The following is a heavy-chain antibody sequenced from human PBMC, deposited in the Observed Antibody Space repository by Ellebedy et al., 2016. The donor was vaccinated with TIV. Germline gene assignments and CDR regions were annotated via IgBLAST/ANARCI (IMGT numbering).Heavy chain of an antibody. CDR2: INPHSGDT. CDR1: GGTFSNYP. J-gene: IGHJ6*04. V-gene: IGHV1-2*02. Sequence: ASVKVSCXASGGTFSNYPISWVRQAPGQGPEWMGWINPHSGDTRVAQKFQGRLTMTMDSSISTGYMELNGLQSDDTAVYFCARVDVWGRGTTITVSS. CDR3: ARVDV.